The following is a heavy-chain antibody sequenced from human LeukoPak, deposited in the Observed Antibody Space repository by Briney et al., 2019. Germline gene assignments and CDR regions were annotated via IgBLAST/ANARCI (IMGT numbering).Heavy chain of an antibody. CDR3: HSDASGRP. V-gene: IGHV3-73*01. CDR1: GFSLSGSG. J-gene: IGHJ4*02. Sequence: GGSLKLSCAASGFSLSGSGLYWLLQASGKGLEWVGHSGGNGGNYASIYAESVKGRFTISRDDSQNMAYLQMNSLKTDDTAVYYCHSDASGRPWGQGTLVSVSS. CDR2: SGGNGGNYAS. D-gene: IGHD3-10*01.